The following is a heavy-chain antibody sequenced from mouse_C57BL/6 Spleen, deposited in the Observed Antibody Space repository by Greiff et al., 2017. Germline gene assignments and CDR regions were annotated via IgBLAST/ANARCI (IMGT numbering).Heavy chain of an antibody. D-gene: IGHD2-4*01. CDR3: ARPYDYDVVHAMDY. CDR2: ISSGGSST. CDR1: GFTFSSYG. V-gene: IGHV5-6*01. J-gene: IGHJ4*01. Sequence: EVQRVESGGDLVKPGGSLKLSCAASGFTFSSYGMSWVRQTPDKRLEWVATISSGGSSTYYPDSVKGRFTISRDNAKNTLYLQMSSLKSEDTAMYYCARPYDYDVVHAMDYWGQGTSVTVSS.